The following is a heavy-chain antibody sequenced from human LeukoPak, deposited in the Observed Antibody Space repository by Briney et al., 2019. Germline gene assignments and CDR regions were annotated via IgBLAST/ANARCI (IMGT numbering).Heavy chain of an antibody. D-gene: IGHD3-16*01. CDR1: GFTFRNYD. V-gene: IGHV3-48*03. Sequence: PGGSLRLSCAASGFTFRNYDMNWVRQAPGKGLEWVSFIGSSGSPIYYADSVKGRFTISRDNAKNSLYPQMSSLRVEDTAVYYCARGPAGDPFDHWGQGTLVTVSS. CDR2: IGSSGSPI. CDR3: ARGPAGDPFDH. J-gene: IGHJ4*02.